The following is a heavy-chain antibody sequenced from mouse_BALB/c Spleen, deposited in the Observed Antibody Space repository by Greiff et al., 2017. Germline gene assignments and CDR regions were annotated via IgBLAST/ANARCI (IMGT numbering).Heavy chain of an antibody. V-gene: IGHV14-3*02. CDR2: IDPANGNT. CDR3: ARDGNYDGVYFDY. J-gene: IGHJ2*01. CDR1: GFNIKDTY. Sequence: VQLKQSGAELVKPGASVKLSCTASGFNIKDTYMPWVKQRPEQGLEWIGRIDPANGNTKYDPKFQGKATITADTSSNTAYLQLSSLTSEDTAVYYCARDGNYDGVYFDYWGQGTTLTVSS. D-gene: IGHD2-1*01.